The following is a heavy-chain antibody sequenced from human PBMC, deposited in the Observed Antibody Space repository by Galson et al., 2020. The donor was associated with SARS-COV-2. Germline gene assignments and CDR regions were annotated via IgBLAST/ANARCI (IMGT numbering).Heavy chain of an antibody. D-gene: IGHD3-22*01. CDR1: GYSFTSYW. CDR2: IYPGDSDT. V-gene: IGHV5-51*01. Sequence: GESLKISCKGSGYSFTSYWIGWVRQMPGKGLEWMGIIYPGDSDTRYSPSFQGQVTISADKSISTAYLQWSSLKASDTAMYYCAGTNYYDSRGNRRDWFDPWGQGTLVTVSS. J-gene: IGHJ5*02. CDR3: AGTNYYDSRGNRRDWFDP.